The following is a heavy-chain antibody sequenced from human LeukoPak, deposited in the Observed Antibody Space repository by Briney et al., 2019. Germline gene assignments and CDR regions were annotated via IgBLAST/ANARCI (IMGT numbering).Heavy chain of an antibody. CDR3: AHYSAVISTNLFDP. CDR1: GFSLNTRGVG. J-gene: IGHJ5*02. Sequence: SGPALVKPTQTLTLTGTFSGFSLNTRGVGVGWIRQLPGEALAWLALIYSDDDKRYRSSLKSRLSITKDPSKNQVALTMSNMDPVDTATDYCAHYSAVISTNLFDPWGQGTLVTVSS. D-gene: IGHD2-21*01. V-gene: IGHV2-5*02. CDR2: IYSDDDK.